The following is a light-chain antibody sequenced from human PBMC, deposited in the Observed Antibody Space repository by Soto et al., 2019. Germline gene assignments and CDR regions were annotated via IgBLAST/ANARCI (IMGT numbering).Light chain of an antibody. V-gene: IGLV2-14*03. Sequence: QSALTQPASVSGSPGQSITISCTGTSSDVGGFNYVSWYQQHPGKAPKLMIYDVTNRPSGVSYRFSGSKSGNTASLTISGLQAEDEADYYCNSYTSSITYVFGTGTKVIVL. CDR1: SSDVGGFNY. J-gene: IGLJ1*01. CDR2: DVT. CDR3: NSYTSSITYV.